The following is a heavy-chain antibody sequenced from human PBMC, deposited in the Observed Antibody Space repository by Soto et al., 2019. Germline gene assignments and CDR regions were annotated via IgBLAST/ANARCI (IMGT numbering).Heavy chain of an antibody. J-gene: IGHJ4*02. D-gene: IGHD4-17*01. V-gene: IGHV4-31*03. Sequence: QVQLQESGPGLVKPSQTLSLTCTVSGGSISSGGYYWSWIRQHPGKGLEWIGYIYYSGSTYYNPCLKSRVTRSVDPSKNRFSLKLSSVTAAGTAVYYCARSSQSTVTTVDYWGQGTLVTVSS. CDR3: ARSSQSTVTTVDY. CDR2: IYYSGST. CDR1: GGSISSGGYY.